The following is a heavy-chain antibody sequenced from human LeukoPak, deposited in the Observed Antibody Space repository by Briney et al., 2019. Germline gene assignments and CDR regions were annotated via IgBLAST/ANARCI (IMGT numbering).Heavy chain of an antibody. V-gene: IGHV1-2*06. CDR3: AIWFGELSGYYYYYYGMDV. CDR1: GYTFTGYY. D-gene: IGHD3-10*01. J-gene: IGHJ6*02. CDR2: INPNSGGT. Sequence: ASVKVSCRASGYTFTGYYMHWVRQAPGQGLEWMGRINPNSGGTNYAQKFQGRVTMTRDTSISTAYMELSRLRSDDTAVYYCAIWFGELSGYYYYYYGMDVWGQGTTVTVSS.